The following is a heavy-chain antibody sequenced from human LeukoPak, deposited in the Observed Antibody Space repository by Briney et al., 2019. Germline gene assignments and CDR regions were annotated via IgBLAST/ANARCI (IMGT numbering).Heavy chain of an antibody. CDR1: GYSFTSYW. CDR2: IYPGDSDT. D-gene: IGHD5-12*01. Sequence: GESLKISCKGSGYSFTSYWIGWVRQMPGKGLEWMGIIYPGDSDTRYSPSFQGQVTISADKSISTAYLQWSSLKASDTAMYYCARPGRDIVAPGYFDYWGQGTLVTVSS. J-gene: IGHJ4*02. CDR3: ARPGRDIVAPGYFDY. V-gene: IGHV5-51*01.